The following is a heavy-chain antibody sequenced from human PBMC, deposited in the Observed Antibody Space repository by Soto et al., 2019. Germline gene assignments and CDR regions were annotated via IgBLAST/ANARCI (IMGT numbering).Heavy chain of an antibody. V-gene: IGHV3-23*01. CDR1: VFTFSSYA. CDR2: ISGSGDIT. CDR3: AKDYRSSYVEGFLDY. J-gene: IGHJ4*02. Sequence: WGSLRLSCSASVFTFSSYAMSWVRQAPGKGLEWVSAISGSGDITYYADSVKGRFTISRDNSKNTLYLQMNSLRAEDTAVYYCAKDYRSSYVEGFLDYWGQGTLVTVSS. D-gene: IGHD1-26*01.